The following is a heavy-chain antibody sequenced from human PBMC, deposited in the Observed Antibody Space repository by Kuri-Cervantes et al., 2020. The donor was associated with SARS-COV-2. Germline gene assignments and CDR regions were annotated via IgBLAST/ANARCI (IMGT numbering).Heavy chain of an antibody. CDR3: AGGFDYGDYPYYYGMDV. V-gene: IGHV1-18*01. Sequence: ASVKVSCKASGYTFTSYGISWVRQAPGQGLEWMGWISTYNANADYAQKLQGRVTMTTDTSTSTAYMELRSLRSDDTAIYCCAGGFDYGDYPYYYGMDVWGQGTTVTVSS. D-gene: IGHD4-17*01. CDR2: ISTYNANA. J-gene: IGHJ6*02. CDR1: GYTFTSYG.